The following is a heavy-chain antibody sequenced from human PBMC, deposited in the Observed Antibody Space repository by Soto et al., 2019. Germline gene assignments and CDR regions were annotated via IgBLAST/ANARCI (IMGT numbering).Heavy chain of an antibody. CDR2: IYYSGSST. J-gene: IGHJ3*02. V-gene: IGHV4-59*12. CDR1: GGSISSYY. D-gene: IGHD4-17*01. CDR3: ASDYGDYYDAFDI. Sequence: SETLSLTCTVSGGSISSYYWSWIRQPPGKGLEWIGYIYYSGSSTNYNPSLKSRVTISVDTSKNQFSLKLSSVTAADTAVYYCASDYGDYYDAFDIWGQGTMVTVSS.